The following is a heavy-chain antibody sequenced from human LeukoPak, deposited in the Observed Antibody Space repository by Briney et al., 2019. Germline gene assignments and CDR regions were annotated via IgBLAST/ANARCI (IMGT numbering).Heavy chain of an antibody. V-gene: IGHV4-31*03. Sequence: SQTLSLTCTVSGGSISSGGYYWSWIRQHPGKGLEWIGYIYHSGSTYYNPSLKSRVTISVDTSKNQFSLKLSSVTAADTAVYYCARDNYYDSSGYQHPFDLWGRGTLVTVSS. J-gene: IGHJ2*01. D-gene: IGHD3-22*01. CDR1: GGSISSGGYY. CDR2: IYHSGST. CDR3: ARDNYYDSSGYQHPFDL.